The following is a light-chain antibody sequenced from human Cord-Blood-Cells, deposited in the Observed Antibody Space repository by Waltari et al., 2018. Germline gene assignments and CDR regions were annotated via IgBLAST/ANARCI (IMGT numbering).Light chain of an antibody. J-gene: IGKJ4*01. V-gene: IGKV1-5*03. CDR3: QQFNSYELT. CDR1: QSISRC. Sequence: DIQMTQSPSTLSASVGDRVTITCRASQSISRCLAWYQQKPGKAPKLLIYEASSLESGVPSRFGGSGSGTEFTLTIGSLQPDDFAPYYFQQFNSYELTFGGGTKVEIK. CDR2: EAS.